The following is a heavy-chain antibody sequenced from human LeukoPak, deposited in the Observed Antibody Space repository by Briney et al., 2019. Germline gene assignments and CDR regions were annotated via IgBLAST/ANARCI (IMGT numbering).Heavy chain of an antibody. CDR3: ARDTSSGYPFSNY. Sequence: GGSLRLSCAASGFTVSSNYMSWVRQAPGKGLEWVSVIYTGDNTYYADSVKGRFTISRDNSKNTLYLQMNSLRAEDTAVYYCARDTSSGYPFSNYWGQGTLVTVSS. CDR2: IYTGDNT. CDR1: GFTVSSNY. V-gene: IGHV3-66*01. J-gene: IGHJ4*02. D-gene: IGHD3-22*01.